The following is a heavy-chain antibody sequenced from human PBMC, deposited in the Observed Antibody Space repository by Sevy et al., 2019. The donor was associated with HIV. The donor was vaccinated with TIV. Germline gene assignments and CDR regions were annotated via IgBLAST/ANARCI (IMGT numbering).Heavy chain of an antibody. CDR1: GFTFSSYA. CDR2: ISYDGSNK. D-gene: IGHD4-17*01. CDR3: ARDVGYGDYALDY. Sequence: GVSLRLSCAASGFTFSSYAMHWVRQAPGKGLEWVAVISYDGSNKYYADSVKGRFTISRDNSKNTLYLQMNSLRAEDTAVYYRARDVGYGDYALDYWGQGTLVTVSS. J-gene: IGHJ4*02. V-gene: IGHV3-30-3*01.